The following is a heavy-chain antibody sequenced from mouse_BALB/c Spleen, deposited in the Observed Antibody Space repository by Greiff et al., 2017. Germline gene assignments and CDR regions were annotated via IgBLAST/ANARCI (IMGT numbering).Heavy chain of an antibody. CDR1: GYSFTSYW. J-gene: IGHJ1*01. CDR3: IYYGYDRWYFDV. D-gene: IGHD2-2*01. CDR2: IYPGNSDT. Sequence: EVQLQQSGTVLARPGASVKMSCKASGYSFTSYWMHWVKQRPGQGLEWIGAIYPGNSDTSYNQKFKGKAKLTAVTSASTAYMELSSLTNEDSAVYYCIYYGYDRWYFDVWGAGTTVTVSS. V-gene: IGHV1-5*01.